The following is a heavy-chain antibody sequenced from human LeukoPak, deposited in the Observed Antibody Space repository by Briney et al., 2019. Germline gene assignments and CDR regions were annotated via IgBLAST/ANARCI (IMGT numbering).Heavy chain of an antibody. D-gene: IGHD6-6*01. Sequence: SQTLSLTCAVSGGSISSGGYSWSWIRQPPGKGLEWIGYIYHSGSTYYNPSLKSRVTISVDRSKNQFSLKLSSVTAADTAVYYCARGSIAARRGDWFDPWGQGTLVTDSS. J-gene: IGHJ5*02. V-gene: IGHV4-30-2*01. CDR1: GGSISSGGYS. CDR2: IYHSGST. CDR3: ARGSIAARRGDWFDP.